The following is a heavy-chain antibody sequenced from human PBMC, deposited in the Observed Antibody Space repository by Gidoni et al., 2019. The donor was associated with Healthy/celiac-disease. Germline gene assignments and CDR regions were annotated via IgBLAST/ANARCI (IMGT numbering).Heavy chain of an antibody. D-gene: IGHD2-2*01. CDR3: ARDFPAAAAYWFDP. CDR2: IKQDGSEK. CDR1: GFTFSSYW. V-gene: IGHV3-7*01. Sequence: EVQLVESGGGLVQPGGSLRLSCAASGFTFSSYWMSWVRQAPGKGLEWVANIKQDGSEKYYVDSVKGRFTISRDNAKNSLYLQMNSLRAEDTAVYYCARDFPAAAAYWFDPWGQGTLVTVSS. J-gene: IGHJ5*02.